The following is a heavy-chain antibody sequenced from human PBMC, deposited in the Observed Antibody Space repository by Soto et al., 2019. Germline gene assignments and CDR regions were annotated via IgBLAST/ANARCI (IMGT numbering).Heavy chain of an antibody. CDR1: GGSFSGYF. Sequence: KTSETLSLTCDVYGGSFSGYFWNWIRQSPGKGLEWIGKVNHNGRNNYNPSLKSRVTISLDMSKKQISLKLTSVTVADTAVYYCARGGSSDWQVAFDFWGQGTMVTVS. J-gene: IGHJ3*01. CDR3: ARGGSSDWQVAFDF. CDR2: VNHNGRN. D-gene: IGHD6-19*01. V-gene: IGHV4-34*01.